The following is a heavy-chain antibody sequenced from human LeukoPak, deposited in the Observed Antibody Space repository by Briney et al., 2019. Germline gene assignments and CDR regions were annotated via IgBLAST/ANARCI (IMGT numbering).Heavy chain of an antibody. J-gene: IGHJ4*02. CDR2: VNPSGSA. D-gene: IGHD2-21*01. V-gene: IGHV4-4*07. Sequence: SETLSLTCAVSGGSISRYFWTWIRQPAGTGLEWLGHVNPSGSANYNPFLKNRLTMSVDASKHQFSLMLSSVTAADTAVYYCARVSSLLTSQGHPTPSKTDLRGQGTLVTVSS. CDR3: ARVSSLLTSQGHPTPSKTDL. CDR1: GGSISRYF.